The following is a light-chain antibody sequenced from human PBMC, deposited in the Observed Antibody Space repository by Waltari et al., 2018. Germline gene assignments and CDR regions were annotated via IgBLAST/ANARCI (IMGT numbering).Light chain of an antibody. V-gene: IGLV1-44*01. CDR1: SSNIGRNT. J-gene: IGLJ1*01. CDR3: AAWDDSLNAYV. CDR2: SND. Sequence: QSVVTQPPSRSGAPGQRVTIFCSGGSSNIGRNTVNWYQHVPGTAPKLLIYSNDQRPPGAPDRFSGSKSGTSASLAIGGLRSEDEADYYCAAWDDSLNAYVFGSGTRAAVL.